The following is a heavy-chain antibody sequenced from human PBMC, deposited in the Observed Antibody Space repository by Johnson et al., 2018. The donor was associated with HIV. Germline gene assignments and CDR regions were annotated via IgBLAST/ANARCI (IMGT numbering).Heavy chain of an antibody. CDR3: ARGEDSYFDI. CDR1: GFTFSSYA. J-gene: IGHJ3*02. D-gene: IGHD2-15*01. Sequence: VQLVESGGGLVQPGGSLRLSCAASGFTFSSYAVHWVRQAPGKGLEYVSGISSNGRSTYHAKSVKGSFTISRDNSKNTLYLQMGSLRAEDMAVYYCARGEDSYFDIWGQGTMVTVSS. V-gene: IGHV3-64*01. CDR2: ISSNGRST.